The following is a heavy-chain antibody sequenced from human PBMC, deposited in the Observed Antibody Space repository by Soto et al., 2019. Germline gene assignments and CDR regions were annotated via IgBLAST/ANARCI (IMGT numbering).Heavy chain of an antibody. CDR1: GGSISSHY. Sequence: SETLSLTCTVSGGSISSHYWSWIRQPPGKGLEWIGYIYYSGSTNYNPSLKSRVTISVDTSKNQFSLKLSSVTAADTAVYYCARASYYDSSGQWAWGQGTLVTVSS. D-gene: IGHD3-22*01. V-gene: IGHV4-59*11. CDR3: ARASYYDSSGQWA. J-gene: IGHJ5*02. CDR2: IYYSGST.